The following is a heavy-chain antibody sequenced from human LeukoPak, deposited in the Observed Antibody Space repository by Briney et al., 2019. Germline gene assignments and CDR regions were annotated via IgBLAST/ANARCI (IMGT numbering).Heavy chain of an antibody. CDR3: ARSATYDILTGYWFDP. CDR1: GGSISSYY. CDR2: IYNSGST. Sequence: AETLSLTCSVSGGSISSYYWSWIRQPAGKGLEWIGRIYNSGSTNYNPSLKSRVTMSVDTSKNQFSLKLSSVTAADMAVHYCARSATYDILTGYWFDPWGQGALVTVSS. D-gene: IGHD3-9*01. V-gene: IGHV4-4*07. J-gene: IGHJ5*02.